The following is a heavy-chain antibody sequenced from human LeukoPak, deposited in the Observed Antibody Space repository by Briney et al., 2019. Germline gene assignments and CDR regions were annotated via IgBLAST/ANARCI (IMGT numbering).Heavy chain of an antibody. CDR3: ARGRVGYSSGWYDY. CDR2: ITSTGIYI. J-gene: IGHJ4*02. D-gene: IGHD6-19*01. Sequence: GGSLRLSCAASGFSFSTYTMNWVRQAPGKGLEWVSSITSTGIYIYYADTVKGRLTISRDNAKNSLYLQMNSLRAEDTAVYYCARGRVGYSSGWYDYWGQGTLVTVSS. V-gene: IGHV3-21*01. CDR1: GFSFSTYT.